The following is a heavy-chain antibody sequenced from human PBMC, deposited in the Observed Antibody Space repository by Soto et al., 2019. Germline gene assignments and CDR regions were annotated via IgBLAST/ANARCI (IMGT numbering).Heavy chain of an antibody. Sequence: GGSLRLSCEGSGFTFSSYSMNWVRQAPGKGLEWVSSISGSGGYIYYADSVRGRFTISRDNAKNSLYLQMTSLRDEDTALYYCARDRQSTPWYAADYWGQGSLVTVSS. J-gene: IGHJ4*02. V-gene: IGHV3-21*01. CDR2: ISGSGGYI. CDR3: ARDRQSTPWYAADY. D-gene: IGHD6-13*01. CDR1: GFTFSSYS.